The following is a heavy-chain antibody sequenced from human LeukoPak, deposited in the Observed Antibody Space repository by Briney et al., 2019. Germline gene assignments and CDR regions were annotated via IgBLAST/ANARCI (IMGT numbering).Heavy chain of an antibody. Sequence: GGSLRLSCAASGFTVSSNYMSWVRQAPGKGLEWVSVIYSGGSTYYADSVKGRFTISRDNSKNTLYLQMNSLRAEDTAVYYCVRGGIGYYGMDVWGLGTTVAVSS. V-gene: IGHV3-53*01. CDR1: GFTVSSNY. CDR2: IYSGGST. D-gene: IGHD2-21*01. CDR3: VRGGIGYYGMDV. J-gene: IGHJ6*02.